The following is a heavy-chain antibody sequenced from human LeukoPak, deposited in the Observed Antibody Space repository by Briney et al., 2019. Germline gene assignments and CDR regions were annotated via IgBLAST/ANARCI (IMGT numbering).Heavy chain of an antibody. J-gene: IGHJ4*02. CDR3: AILLEDYAFSTGSAKDY. D-gene: IGHD3-3*01. CDR1: GYSLTQLS. Sequence: GASVKVSCKVSGYSLTQLSMHWVRQGIGRRLEWMGGFDPVDGETIYAQKFQGRVTMTENTFTDTAYMELSSLRSDDTAVYYCAILLEDYAFSTGSAKDYWGRGTLVTVSS. V-gene: IGHV1-24*01. CDR2: FDPVDGET.